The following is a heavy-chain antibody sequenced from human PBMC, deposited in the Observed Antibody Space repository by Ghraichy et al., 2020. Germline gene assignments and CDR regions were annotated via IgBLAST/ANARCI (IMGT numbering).Heavy chain of an antibody. Sequence: SGPTLVKPTQTLTLTCTFSGFSLSTSGMCVSWIRQPPGKALEWLARIDWDDDKYYSTSLKTRLTISKDTSKNQVVLTMTNMDPVDTATYYCARMIVGGGYYYYGMDVWGQGTTVTVSS. CDR2: IDWDDDK. CDR3: ARMIVGGGYYYYGMDV. CDR1: GFSLSTSGMC. J-gene: IGHJ6*02. D-gene: IGHD3-22*01. V-gene: IGHV2-70*11.